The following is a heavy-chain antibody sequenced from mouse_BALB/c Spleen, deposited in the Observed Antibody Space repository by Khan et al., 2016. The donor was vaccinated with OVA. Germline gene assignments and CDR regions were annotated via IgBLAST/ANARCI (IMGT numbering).Heavy chain of an antibody. Sequence: QVQLKESGAELARPGASVKLSCKASGYTFTDYYINWVKQRTGQGLEWIGEISPGSGDTYYNERFKGKATLTADKSSSTAYMQLSSLTSEDSAVYCCARRNYFGYAFAYWGQGTLVTVSA. CDR2: ISPGSGDT. V-gene: IGHV1-77*01. CDR3: ARRNYFGYAFAY. CDR1: GYTFTDYY. D-gene: IGHD1-2*01. J-gene: IGHJ3*01.